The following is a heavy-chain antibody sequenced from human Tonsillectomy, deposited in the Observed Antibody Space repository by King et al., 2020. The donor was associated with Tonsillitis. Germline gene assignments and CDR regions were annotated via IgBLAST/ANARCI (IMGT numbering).Heavy chain of an antibody. Sequence: VQLVESGGVVVQPGGSLRLSCAASGFTFDDYDMHWGSQAPGKGLEWVSLISWDGGSTYYADSVKGRFTISRDNSKNSLYLQMNSLRAEDTALYYCAKGGKGRYCSSTSCTGAAYFQHWGQGTLVTVSS. CDR3: AKGGKGRYCSSTSCTGAAYFQH. V-gene: IGHV3-43D*03. J-gene: IGHJ1*01. CDR2: ISWDGGST. D-gene: IGHD2-2*01. CDR1: GFTFDDYD.